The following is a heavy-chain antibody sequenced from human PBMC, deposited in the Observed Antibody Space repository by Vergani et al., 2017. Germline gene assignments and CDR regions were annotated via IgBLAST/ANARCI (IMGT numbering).Heavy chain of an antibody. CDR1: GMSISNNNYY. V-gene: IGHV4-39*01. Sequence: QLQLQESGPRLVKPSETLSLTCSLSGMSISNNNYYWGWIRQPPGKGLEWIGSIYDSRNNNYSPSLKNRVSISVDTSKNQFSLNLTSVTAADTAVYYCARHLRQLAQNDVFDIWGHGTLVTVSS. D-gene: IGHD6-6*01. CDR2: IYDSRNN. J-gene: IGHJ3*02. CDR3: ARHLRQLAQNDVFDI.